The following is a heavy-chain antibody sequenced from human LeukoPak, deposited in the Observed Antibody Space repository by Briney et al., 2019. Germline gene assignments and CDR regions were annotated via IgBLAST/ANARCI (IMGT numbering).Heavy chain of an antibody. V-gene: IGHV4-59*13. CDR2: MYYRGST. CDR1: GASISTYF. CDR3: ARGASSSWNLDY. D-gene: IGHD6-13*01. J-gene: IGHJ4*02. Sequence: SETLSLTCTVSGASISTYFWNWIRQPPGRGLEWIGSMYYRGSTNYNPSLKSRVTISVDTSKDQFSLRLTSLTAADTAVYYCARGASSSWNLDYWGQGTLITVSS.